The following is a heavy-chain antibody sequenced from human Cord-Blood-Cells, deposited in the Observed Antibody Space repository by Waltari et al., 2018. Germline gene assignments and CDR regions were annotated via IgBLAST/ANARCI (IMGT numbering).Heavy chain of an antibody. CDR1: GGTFSSYT. V-gene: IGHV1-69*08. D-gene: IGHD3-10*01. CDR3: ARERGFQQY. J-gene: IGHJ4*01. CDR2: VHPILCKA. Sequence: QVQLVQSGAEVKKPGSSVKVSCKASGGTFSSYTISWVRQAPGQGLEWIGKVHPILCKANHAPKFPGRVQINREKFNSKSQMEVSRLRSEDNAVDYCARERGFQQYWGQGTLVTVSS.